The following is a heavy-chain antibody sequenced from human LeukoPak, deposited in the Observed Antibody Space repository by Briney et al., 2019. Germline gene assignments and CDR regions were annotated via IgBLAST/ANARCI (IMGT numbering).Heavy chain of an antibody. Sequence: LRLSCAASGFTFSDYYMSWIRQHPGKGLEWIGYIYYSGSTYYNPSLKSRVTISVDTSKNQFSLKLSSVTAADTAVYYCARDLDLWGQGTLVTVSS. CDR3: ARDLDL. CDR1: GFTFSDYY. V-gene: IGHV4-31*02. CDR2: IYYSGST. J-gene: IGHJ5*02.